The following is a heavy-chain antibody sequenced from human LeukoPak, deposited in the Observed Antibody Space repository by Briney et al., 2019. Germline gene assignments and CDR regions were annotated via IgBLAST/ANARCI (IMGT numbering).Heavy chain of an antibody. CDR3: ARASPGYDFWSGYNPSQYFDY. V-gene: IGHV4-30-4*01. Sequence: SQTLSLTCTVSGGSINSGDYHYWSWIRQPPGKGLEWIGYIYYSGSTYYNPSLKSRVTISVDMSKNQFSLKLSSVSAADTAVYYCARASPGYDFWSGYNPSQYFDYWGQGTLVTVSS. D-gene: IGHD3-3*01. J-gene: IGHJ4*02. CDR1: GGSINSGDYHY. CDR2: IYYSGST.